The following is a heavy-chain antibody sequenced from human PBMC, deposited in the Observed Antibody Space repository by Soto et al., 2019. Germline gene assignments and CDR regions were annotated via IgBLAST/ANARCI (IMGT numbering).Heavy chain of an antibody. CDR3: ARHRSGYDYGGFDY. D-gene: IGHD5-12*01. J-gene: IGHJ4*02. CDR1: GGSISSSSYY. CDR2: IYYSGST. Sequence: PSETLSLTCTVSGGSISSSSYYWGWIRQPPGKGLEWIGSIYYSGSTYYNPSLKSRVTISVDTSKNQFSLKLSSVTAADTAVYYCARHRSGYDYGGFDYWGQGTLVTVSS. V-gene: IGHV4-39*01.